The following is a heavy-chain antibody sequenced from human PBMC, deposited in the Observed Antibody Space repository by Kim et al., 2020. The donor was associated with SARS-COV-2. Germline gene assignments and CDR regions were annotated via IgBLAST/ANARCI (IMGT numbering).Heavy chain of an antibody. CDR1: GFHFSSFW. Sequence: GGSLRLSCAASGFHFSSFWMHWVRQSPGKGLVWVSRINTDGSATNYADSVKGRFTLSRDNAKNTLYLQMNSLRAEDTAVYYCARGYNSGWYDLDYWGQGTLVTVSS. CDR2: INTDGSAT. D-gene: IGHD6-19*01. V-gene: IGHV3-74*01. CDR3: ARGYNSGWYDLDY. J-gene: IGHJ4*02.